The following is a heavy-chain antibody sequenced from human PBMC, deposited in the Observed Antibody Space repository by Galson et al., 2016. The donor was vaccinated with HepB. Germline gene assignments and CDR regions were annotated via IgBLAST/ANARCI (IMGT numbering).Heavy chain of an antibody. J-gene: IGHJ4*02. CDR1: GFTFSNYG. Sequence: SLRLSCAVSGFTFSNYGMHWVRQAPGKGLEWVAVISYHGSNKDFADSVKGRFTISRDNSKNTLYLQMNSLRAEDTAVYYCAKSMLKGGWPDYLDYWGRGTLVTVSS. D-gene: IGHD6-19*01. CDR2: ISYHGSNK. V-gene: IGHV3-30*18. CDR3: AKSMLKGGWPDYLDY.